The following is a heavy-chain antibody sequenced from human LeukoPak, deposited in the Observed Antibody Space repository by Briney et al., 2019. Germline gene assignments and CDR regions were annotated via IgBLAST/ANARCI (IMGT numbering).Heavy chain of an antibody. J-gene: IGHJ6*02. CDR3: AKDTNEYQLLFSHGMDV. Sequence: GGSLRLSCAASRFTFSSYGMHWVRQAPGKGLEWVAVISYDGSNKYYADSVKGRFTISRDNSKNTLYLQMNSLRAEDTAVYYCAKDTNEYQLLFSHGMDVWGQGTTVTVSS. CDR2: ISYDGSNK. CDR1: RFTFSSYG. D-gene: IGHD2-2*01. V-gene: IGHV3-30*18.